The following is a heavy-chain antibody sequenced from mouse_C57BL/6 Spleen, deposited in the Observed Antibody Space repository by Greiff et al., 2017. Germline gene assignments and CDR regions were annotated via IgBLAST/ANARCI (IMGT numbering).Heavy chain of an antibody. CDR3: ARDPDGYYAY. V-gene: IGHV3-6*01. CDR1: GYSITSGYY. D-gene: IGHD2-3*01. Sequence: EVKLEESGPGLVKPSQSLSLTCSVTGYSITSGYYWNWIRQFPGNKLEWMGYISYDGSNNYNPSLKNRISITRDTSKNQFFLKLNSVTTEDTATYYCARDPDGYYAYWGQGTTLTVSS. CDR2: ISYDGSN. J-gene: IGHJ2*01.